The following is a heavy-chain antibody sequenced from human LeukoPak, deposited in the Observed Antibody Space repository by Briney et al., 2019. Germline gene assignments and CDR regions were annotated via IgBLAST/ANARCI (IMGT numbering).Heavy chain of an antibody. CDR2: ISYDGSNK. Sequence: AGGSLRLSCAASGFTFSSYAMHCVRQAPGKGLEWVAVISYDGSNKYYADSVKGRFTISRDNSKNTLYLQMNSLRAEDTAVYYCARDSGSSWYPDYWGQGTLVTVSS. CDR1: GFTFSSYA. J-gene: IGHJ4*02. D-gene: IGHD6-13*01. V-gene: IGHV3-30-3*01. CDR3: ARDSGSSWYPDY.